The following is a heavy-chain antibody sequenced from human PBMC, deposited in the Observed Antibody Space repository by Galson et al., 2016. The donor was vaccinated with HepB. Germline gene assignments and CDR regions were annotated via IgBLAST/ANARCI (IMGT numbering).Heavy chain of an antibody. V-gene: IGHV3-74*01. CDR3: ARDDNIAALAH. D-gene: IGHD6-13*01. CDR1: GFTFSSFW. Sequence: SLRLSCAASGFTFSSFWMHWVRQAPGKGLVWVSRINNDGSSTSYADSVKGRFTISRDNAKNTLYLQMNSLRAEDTAVYYCARDDNIAALAHWGQGTLVIVS. J-gene: IGHJ4*02. CDR2: INNDGSST.